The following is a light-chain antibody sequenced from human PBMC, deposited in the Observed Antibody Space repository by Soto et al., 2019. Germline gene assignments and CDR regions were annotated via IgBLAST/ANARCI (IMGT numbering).Light chain of an antibody. Sequence: DIQMTQSPSTLSASVGDRVTITCRASQSMSYWLAWYQQKPGKAPKLLIYKATNLEAGVPSRFSGSGSGTEFTLTISSLQPDDFATHYCQQYNNYWGLTFGGGTRVEIK. J-gene: IGKJ4*01. CDR3: QQYNNYWGLT. CDR1: QSMSYW. CDR2: KAT. V-gene: IGKV1-5*03.